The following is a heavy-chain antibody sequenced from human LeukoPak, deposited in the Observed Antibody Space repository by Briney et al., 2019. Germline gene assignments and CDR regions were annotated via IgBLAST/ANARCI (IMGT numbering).Heavy chain of an antibody. CDR2: ISGSGGST. Sequence: PGGSLRLSCGASGFTFSSYAMSWVRQAPGKGLEWGAAISGSGGSTYYADSVKGRFTISRDNSKNTLYLQLNSLRAEDTAVYYCAKDPLPPLVGADGWFAPWGQGTLVTVSS. CDR3: AKDPLPPLVGADGWFAP. V-gene: IGHV3-23*01. J-gene: IGHJ5*02. CDR1: GFTFSSYA. D-gene: IGHD1-26*01.